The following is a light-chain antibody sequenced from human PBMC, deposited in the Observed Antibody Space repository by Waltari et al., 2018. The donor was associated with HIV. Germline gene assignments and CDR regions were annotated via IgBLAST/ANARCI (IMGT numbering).Light chain of an antibody. Sequence: QSALTQPPSASGSPGQSVTLSCTGTNSDIGTYHYVSWYQQHPGKSPKLVISEVTKRPSGFSDRFSGSKSGNTAFLTVSGLQAEDEADYYCSSFANRDGFYVLFGGGTRLTVL. CDR2: EVT. V-gene: IGLV2-8*01. CDR3: SSFANRDGFYVL. CDR1: NSDIGTYHY. J-gene: IGLJ2*01.